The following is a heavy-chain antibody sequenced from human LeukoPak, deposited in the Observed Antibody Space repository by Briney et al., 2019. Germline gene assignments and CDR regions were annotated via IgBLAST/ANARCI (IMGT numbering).Heavy chain of an antibody. V-gene: IGHV3-21*04. D-gene: IGHD3-10*01. CDR1: GFSFSKHG. J-gene: IGHJ4*02. Sequence: GGSLRLSCEGSGFSFSKHGLNWVRQAPGKGLEWVSSISSSGTYIYYADALKGRFTISRDNAKNSLYLQMNSLRAEDTALYYCAKVTHPLLLWFGELQTLFDYWGQGTLVTVSS. CDR2: ISSSGTYI. CDR3: AKVTHPLLLWFGELQTLFDY.